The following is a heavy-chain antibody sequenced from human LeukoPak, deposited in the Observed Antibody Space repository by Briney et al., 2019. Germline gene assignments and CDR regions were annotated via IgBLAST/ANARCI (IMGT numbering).Heavy chain of an antibody. CDR3: ARASNWLNFDY. CDR1: GFTFSSYA. CDR2: FSGSGGST. D-gene: IGHD3-9*01. Sequence: GGSLRLSCAASGFTFSSYAMSWVRQAPGKGLECISGFSGSGGSTYYADSVKGRFTISRDNSKNTLYLQMNSLRVEDTAVYYCARASNWLNFDYWGQGTLVTVTS. J-gene: IGHJ4*02. V-gene: IGHV3-23*01.